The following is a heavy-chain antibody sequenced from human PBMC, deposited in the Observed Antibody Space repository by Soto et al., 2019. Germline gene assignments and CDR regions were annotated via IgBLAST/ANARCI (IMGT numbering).Heavy chain of an antibody. J-gene: IGHJ6*02. CDR1: GFTLSPYS. Sequence: EAPLVESGGGLVQRGGSVRLSCAASGFTLSPYSMNWVRQAPGKGLEWISYISGSSNIINYADSVKGRFTISRDNTKNSLYLQMNSLRDEDTAVYYCARGVDVQYCMDVWGQGTAVTVSS. CDR3: ARGVDVQYCMDV. V-gene: IGHV3-48*02. CDR2: ISGSSNII. D-gene: IGHD3-16*01.